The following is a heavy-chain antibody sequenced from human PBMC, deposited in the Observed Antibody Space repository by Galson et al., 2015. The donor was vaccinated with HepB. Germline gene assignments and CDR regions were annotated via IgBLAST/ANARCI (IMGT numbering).Heavy chain of an antibody. CDR3: AGFSSGWTDSEH. V-gene: IGHV3-23*01. CDR2: ISGSGDST. D-gene: IGHD6-19*01. CDR1: GFIFSNHV. Sequence: SLRLSCAASGFIFSNHVLSWVRQAPGKGLEWVSTISGSGDSTYYADSVKGRFTISRDNSKNTLYLQMNSLRAEDTAVFYCAGFSSGWTDSEHWGQGTLVTVPS. J-gene: IGHJ1*01.